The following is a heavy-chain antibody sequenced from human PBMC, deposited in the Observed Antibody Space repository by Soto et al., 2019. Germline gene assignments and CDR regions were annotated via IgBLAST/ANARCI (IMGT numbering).Heavy chain of an antibody. Sequence: QLQLQESGPGLVKPSETLSLTCTVSGGSISSSSYYWGWIRQPPGKGLEWIGSIYYSGSTYYNPPLKSRVTMSVDTSTDQLSLKLSSVTAADTAVYYCARHTPAISISDHWGQGTLVTVSS. J-gene: IGHJ4*02. D-gene: IGHD2-15*01. CDR3: ARHTPAISISDH. CDR1: GGSISSSSYY. CDR2: IYYSGST. V-gene: IGHV4-39*01.